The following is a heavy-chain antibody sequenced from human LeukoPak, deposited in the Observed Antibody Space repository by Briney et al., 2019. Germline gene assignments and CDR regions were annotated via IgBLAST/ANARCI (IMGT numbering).Heavy chain of an antibody. CDR3: ARDARITMVRGIHYFDY. CDR2: IWYDGSNK. Sequence: GGSLRLSRAASGFTFSSYGMHWVRQAPGKGLEWVAVIWYDGSNKYYADSVKGRFTISRDNSKNTLYLQMNSLRAEDTAVYYCARDARITMVRGIHYFDYWGQGTLVTVSS. V-gene: IGHV3-33*01. J-gene: IGHJ4*02. CDR1: GFTFSSYG. D-gene: IGHD3-10*01.